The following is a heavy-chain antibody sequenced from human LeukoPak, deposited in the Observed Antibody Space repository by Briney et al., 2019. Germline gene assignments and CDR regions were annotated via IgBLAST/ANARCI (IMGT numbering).Heavy chain of an antibody. D-gene: IGHD3-16*01. CDR3: EKGGGRLVGGYYYNGMDV. CDR1: GFTFSSYA. CDR2: ISGIGDST. Sequence: PPGGSLRLSCAASGFTFSSYAMSWVRQAPGKGLEWVSAISGIGDSTYYADSVKGRFTISRDNSKNTLYLQMNSLRAEDTALYYCEKGGGRLVGGYYYNGMDVWGHGTTVTVS. V-gene: IGHV3-23*01. J-gene: IGHJ6*02.